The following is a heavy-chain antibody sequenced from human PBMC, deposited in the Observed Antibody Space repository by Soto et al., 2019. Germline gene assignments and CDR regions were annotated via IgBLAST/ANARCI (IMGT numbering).Heavy chain of an antibody. J-gene: IGHJ4*02. V-gene: IGHV1-18*01. D-gene: IGHD4-4*01. Sequence: ASVKVSCKASGYTFTSYGISWVRQAPGQGLEWMGWISAYNGNTNYAQKLQGRVTMTTDTSTSTAYMELRSLRSDDTAVYYCARDEYSNYVGSVDFDDWGQGTLVTVSS. CDR2: ISAYNGNT. CDR1: GYTFTSYG. CDR3: ARDEYSNYVGSVDFDD.